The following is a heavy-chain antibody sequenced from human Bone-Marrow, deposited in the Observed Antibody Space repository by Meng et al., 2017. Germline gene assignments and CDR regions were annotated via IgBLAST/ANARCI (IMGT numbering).Heavy chain of an antibody. CDR1: GVSFSGSD. CDR2: IETKPNSYAT. D-gene: IGHD3-16*02. J-gene: IGHJ4*01. CDR3: ARDRYSRQMGIND. Sequence: GGSLRLSCAVSGVSFSGSDIHWVRQASGKGLEWVGRIETKPNSYATSYAASVRGRFTISRDDSKNTAYLQMNSLKTEDTALYYCARDRYSRQMGINDWGQGTLVTVSS. V-gene: IGHV3-73*01.